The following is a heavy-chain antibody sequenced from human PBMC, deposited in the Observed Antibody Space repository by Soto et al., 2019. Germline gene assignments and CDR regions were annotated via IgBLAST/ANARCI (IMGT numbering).Heavy chain of an antibody. CDR1: GGSISSSSYY. D-gene: IGHD3-16*02. J-gene: IGHJ4*02. V-gene: IGHV4-39*01. CDR3: ARAREMITFGGVIVNFDY. Sequence: PSETLSLTCTVSGGSISSSSYYWGWIRQPPGKRLEWIGSIYYSGSTYYNPSLKSRVTISVDTSKNQFSLKLSSVTAADTAVYYCARAREMITFGGVIVNFDYWGQGTLVTVS. CDR2: IYYSGST.